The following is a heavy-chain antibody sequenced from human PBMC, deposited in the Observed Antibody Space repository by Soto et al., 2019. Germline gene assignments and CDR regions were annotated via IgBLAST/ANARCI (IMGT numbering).Heavy chain of an antibody. CDR3: ASGILRYFDWLPPHGNWFDP. CDR1: GGSFSCYY. CDR2: IHHSGST. V-gene: IGHV4-34*01. Sequence: SETPSLNCAVSGGSFSCYYWGWIRQPPGKGLECIGEIHHSGSTHYNPSLKSRVTISVDTSKNQFSLKLSSVTAADTHVYYCASGILRYFDWLPPHGNWFDPWGQGTLVTVS. J-gene: IGHJ5*02. D-gene: IGHD3-9*01.